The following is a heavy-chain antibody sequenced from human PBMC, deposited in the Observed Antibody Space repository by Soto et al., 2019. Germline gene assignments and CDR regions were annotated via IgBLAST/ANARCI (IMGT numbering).Heavy chain of an antibody. CDR1: GFTFSSYA. CDR3: AKDEEVVVVAAGFSFAFDI. V-gene: IGHV3-23*01. CDR2: ISGSGGST. Sequence: GGSLRLSCAASGFTFSSYAMSWVRQAPGKGLEWVSAISGSGGSTYYADSVKGRFTISRDNSKNTLYLQMNSLRAEDTAVYYCAKDEEVVVVAAGFSFAFDIWGQGTMVTVSS. J-gene: IGHJ3*02. D-gene: IGHD2-15*01.